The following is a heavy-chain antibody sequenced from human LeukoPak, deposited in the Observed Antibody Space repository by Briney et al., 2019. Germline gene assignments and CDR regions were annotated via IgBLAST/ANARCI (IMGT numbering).Heavy chain of an antibody. D-gene: IGHD1-14*01. Sequence: GGSLRLSCAASGFTFSSCSMNWVRQAPGKGLEWVSYISSSSSTIYYADSVKGRFTISRDNAENSLYLQMNSLRAEDTAVYYCAKDRYKRVPKDQAFDYWGQGTLVTVSS. CDR1: GFTFSSCS. CDR2: ISSSSSTI. V-gene: IGHV3-48*04. J-gene: IGHJ4*02. CDR3: AKDRYKRVPKDQAFDY.